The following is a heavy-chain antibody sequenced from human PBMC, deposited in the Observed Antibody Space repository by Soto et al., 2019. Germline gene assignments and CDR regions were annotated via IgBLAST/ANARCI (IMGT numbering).Heavy chain of an antibody. D-gene: IGHD6-19*01. CDR2: ISNGGDTI. Sequence: PGGSLRLSCAASGFTFRSFEMNWVRQAPGKGLEWVSYISNGGDTIYYADSVKGRFTISTDNAKNSLYLQMNSLRVEDTAVYYCARVNVYSVAGAVFDCLGQGTLVADS. CDR1: GFTFRSFE. V-gene: IGHV3-48*03. J-gene: IGHJ4*02. CDR3: ARVNVYSVAGAVFDC.